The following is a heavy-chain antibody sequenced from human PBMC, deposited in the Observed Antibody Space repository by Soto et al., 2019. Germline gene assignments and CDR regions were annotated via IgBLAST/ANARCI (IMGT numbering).Heavy chain of an antibody. CDR2: VSTGALTT. V-gene: IGHV3-23*01. Sequence: EVHLLESGGGLVQPGGSLRPSCAASGFTFSSYGMSWVRQAPGKGLEWVSTVSTGALTTDYADSVKGRFTISRDNSKNTLNLQLNSLRVEDTALYYCASTYSSEGWDFDYWGQGTLVTVSS. CDR1: GFTFSSYG. CDR3: ASTYSSEGWDFDY. J-gene: IGHJ4*02. D-gene: IGHD6-25*01.